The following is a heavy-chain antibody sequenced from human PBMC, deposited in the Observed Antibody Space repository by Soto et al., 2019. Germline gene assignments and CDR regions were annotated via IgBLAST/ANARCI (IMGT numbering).Heavy chain of an antibody. Sequence: QVQLVQSGAEVKMPGSSVKVSCKASGGTFSTNPISWVRQAPGQGLEWMGGTSPIFGSGSSSQTFHGRLTVTADKSTNTAYMELSNLTSGDTAVYYCARRQSGGFHRYFDSWGQGTLDTVSS. CDR3: ARRQSGGFHRYFDS. V-gene: IGHV1-69*06. CDR1: GGTFSTNP. CDR2: TSPIFGSG. D-gene: IGHD2-15*01. J-gene: IGHJ4*02.